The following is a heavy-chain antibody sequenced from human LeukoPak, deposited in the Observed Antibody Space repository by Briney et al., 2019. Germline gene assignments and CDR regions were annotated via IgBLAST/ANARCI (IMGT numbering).Heavy chain of an antibody. CDR3: ARAYSSGWYDGVYFDY. V-gene: IGHV4-39*07. D-gene: IGHD6-19*01. CDR1: GGSISSSSYH. J-gene: IGHJ4*02. Sequence: SETLSLTCTVSGGSISSSSYHWGWIRQPPGKGLEWIGSIYYSGSTYYNPSLKSRVTISVDTSKNQFSLKLSSVTAADTAVCYCARAYSSGWYDGVYFDYWGQGTLVTVSS. CDR2: IYYSGST.